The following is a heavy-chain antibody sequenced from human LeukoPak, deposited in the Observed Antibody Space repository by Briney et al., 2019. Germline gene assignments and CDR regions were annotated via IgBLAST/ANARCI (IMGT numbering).Heavy chain of an antibody. J-gene: IGHJ4*02. CDR1: AGSINSYY. Sequence: NPSETLSLTCTVSAGSINSYYWGWVRQPAGKGLEWIGRIYTTGATNYSASLKSRLTMSVDTSKNQFSLRLRSVTAADTAVYYCGRQGYTASYYFVDYWSQGTLVTVSS. CDR2: IYTTGAT. V-gene: IGHV4-4*07. D-gene: IGHD1-26*01. CDR3: GRQGYTASYYFVDY.